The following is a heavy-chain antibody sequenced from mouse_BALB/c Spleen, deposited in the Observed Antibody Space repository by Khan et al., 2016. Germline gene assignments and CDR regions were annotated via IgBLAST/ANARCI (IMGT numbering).Heavy chain of an antibody. CDR1: GFTFSTYA. CDR2: INSNGGST. Sequence: EVQLQESGGGLVQPGGSLKLSCAASGFTFSTYAMSWVRQTPDKRLELVATINSNGGSTYYPDNVKGRFTISRDNAKNTLYLQMSSLKSEDTAMYYCARVRQAVDYWGQGTSVTVSS. CDR3: ARVRQAVDY. D-gene: IGHD2-14*01. J-gene: IGHJ4*01. V-gene: IGHV5-6-3*01.